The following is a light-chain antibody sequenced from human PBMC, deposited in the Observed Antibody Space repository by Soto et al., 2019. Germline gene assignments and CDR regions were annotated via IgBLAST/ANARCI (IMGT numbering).Light chain of an antibody. J-gene: IGLJ2*01. V-gene: IGLV2-14*01. CDR3: SSYTTSNTLLV. CDR2: DVF. CDR1: SSDVGRYNY. Sequence: QSALTQPASVSGSPGQSITISCTGTSSDVGRYNYVSWYQQHPGKAPKLMIFDVFNRPSGVSDRFSGSKSGNTASLTISGLQAGDEADYYCSSYTTSNTLLVFGGGTKLTVL.